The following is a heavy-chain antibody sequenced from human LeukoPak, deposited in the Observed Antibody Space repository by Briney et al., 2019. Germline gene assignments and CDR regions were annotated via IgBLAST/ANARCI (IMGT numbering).Heavy chain of an antibody. CDR2: INSEGSST. Sequence: PGGSLRLSCAASGFTFSSYWMHWVRQAPGKGLVWVSGINSEGSSTTYADSVVGRFTISRDNAQNTLYLQMSNLRAEDTAVFYCARAAPYGPLDYWGQGTLVTVSS. J-gene: IGHJ4*02. V-gene: IGHV3-74*01. CDR1: GFTFSSYW. D-gene: IGHD4-17*01. CDR3: ARAAPYGPLDY.